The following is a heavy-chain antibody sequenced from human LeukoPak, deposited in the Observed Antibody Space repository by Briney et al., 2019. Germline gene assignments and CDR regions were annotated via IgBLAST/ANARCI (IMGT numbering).Heavy chain of an antibody. CDR1: GFTFSSYA. CDR2: ISATGGST. J-gene: IGHJ4*02. V-gene: IGHV3-23*01. Sequence: GGSLRLSCAASGFTFSSYAMSWVRQAPGKGLEWVSSISATGGSTYYADSVKGRSTISRDNSKNTLYLQMNSLRAEDTAVYYCARDDYYGSGIDYWGQGTLVTVSS. D-gene: IGHD3-10*01. CDR3: ARDDYYGSGIDY.